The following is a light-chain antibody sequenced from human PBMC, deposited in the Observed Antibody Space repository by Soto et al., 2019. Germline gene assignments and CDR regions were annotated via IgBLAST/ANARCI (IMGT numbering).Light chain of an antibody. J-gene: IGLJ1*01. CDR2: DVS. CDR3: CSYVGRNTYV. CDR1: SSDVGGYNY. Sequence: QSALTQPRSASGSPGQSITISCTGTSSDVGGYNYVSWYQQHPAKAPKLIIFDVSKRPSGVPNRFSGSKSGNTASLTLSGRRAEEEADYYCCSYVGRNTYVFGTGTKLTVL. V-gene: IGLV2-11*01.